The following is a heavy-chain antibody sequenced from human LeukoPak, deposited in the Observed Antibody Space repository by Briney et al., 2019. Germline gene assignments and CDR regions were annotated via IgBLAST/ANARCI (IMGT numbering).Heavy chain of an antibody. CDR2: ITSAGGYK. CDR1: GFTFSDYS. J-gene: IGHJ6*03. D-gene: IGHD2-2*01. V-gene: IGHV3-21*01. CDR3: ATSGGFVLPNAITGNWYMDV. Sequence: PGRSLRLSCGASGFTFSDYSMNWVRQAPGKGLAWVASITSAGGYKYYADSVKGRFTISRDNAQNSQFLQMDSLRAEDTAVYFCATSGGFVLPNAITGNWYMDVWGRGTSVTVSS.